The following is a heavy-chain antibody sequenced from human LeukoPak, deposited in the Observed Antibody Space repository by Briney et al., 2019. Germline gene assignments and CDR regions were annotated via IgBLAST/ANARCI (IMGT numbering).Heavy chain of an antibody. CDR3: ARGVLVGATGHHFAY. Sequence: SSETLSLTCTVSGASVSSDNYYWRWIRQPPGEGLEWIGYVRSSGSTNYNPSLKSRVAILVDTPKNQFTLNLSSVTAADTAVYYCARGVLVGATGHHFAYWGQGALVTVSS. CDR1: GASVSSDNYY. CDR2: VRSSGST. D-gene: IGHD2-8*02. J-gene: IGHJ4*02. V-gene: IGHV4-61*01.